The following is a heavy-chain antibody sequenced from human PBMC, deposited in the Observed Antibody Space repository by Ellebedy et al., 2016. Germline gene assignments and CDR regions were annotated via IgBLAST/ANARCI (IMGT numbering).Heavy chain of an antibody. CDR2: INHSGST. Sequence: SETLSLTXAVYGGSFSGYYWSWIRQPPGKGLEWIGEINHSGSTNYNPSLKSRVTISVDTSKNQFSLKLSSVTAADTAVYYCATVWFGELLPGWFDPWGQGTLVTVSS. V-gene: IGHV4-34*01. D-gene: IGHD3-10*01. J-gene: IGHJ5*02. CDR1: GGSFSGYY. CDR3: ATVWFGELLPGWFDP.